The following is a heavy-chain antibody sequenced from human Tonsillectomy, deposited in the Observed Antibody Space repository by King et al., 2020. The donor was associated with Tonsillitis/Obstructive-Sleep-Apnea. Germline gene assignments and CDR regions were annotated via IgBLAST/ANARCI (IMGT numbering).Heavy chain of an antibody. D-gene: IGHD2-2*01. CDR3: ARDNTRYCSSTSCYQPHDY. CDR2: ISISSSYI. J-gene: IGHJ4*02. V-gene: IGHV3-21*01. Sequence: VQLVESGGGLVKPGGSLRLSCAASGFTFSSYSMNWVRQPQGKGREWVSSISISSSYIYYPDSLKGRFTISRDNAKNSLYLQMNSLRAEDTAVYYCARDNTRYCSSTSCYQPHDYWGQGTLVTVSS. CDR1: GFTFSSYS.